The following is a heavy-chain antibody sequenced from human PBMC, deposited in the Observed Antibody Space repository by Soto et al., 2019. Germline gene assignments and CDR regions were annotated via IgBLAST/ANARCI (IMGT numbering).Heavy chain of an antibody. Sequence: GGSLRLSCAASGFTFGSYAMHWVRQAPGKGLEWVAVISYDGSNKYYADSVKGRFTISRDNSKNTLYLQMNSLRAEDTAVYYCARDTYYDFWSGTDYWGQGTLVTVSS. CDR1: GFTFGSYA. CDR3: ARDTYYDFWSGTDY. V-gene: IGHV3-30-3*01. D-gene: IGHD3-3*01. CDR2: ISYDGSNK. J-gene: IGHJ4*02.